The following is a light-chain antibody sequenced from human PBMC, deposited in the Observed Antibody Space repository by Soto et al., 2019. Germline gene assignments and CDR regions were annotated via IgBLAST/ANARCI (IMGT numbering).Light chain of an antibody. CDR1: QTISDW. CDR2: KAS. V-gene: IGKV1-5*03. J-gene: IGKJ1*01. Sequence: DIQMTQSPSTLSAYVGDRVTITCRASQTISDWLAWYQQKPGKAPKLLISKASTLASGVPSRFSGSGSGTEFTLTISSLQPDDLATYYCQQYNSYWTFGQGTKVQIK. CDR3: QQYNSYWT.